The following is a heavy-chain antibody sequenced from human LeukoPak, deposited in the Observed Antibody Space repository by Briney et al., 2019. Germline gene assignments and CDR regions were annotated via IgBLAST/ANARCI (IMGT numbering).Heavy chain of an antibody. CDR2: INHSGST. V-gene: IGHV4-34*01. CDR3: ARERVRQQWGLGYEYMDV. Sequence: SETLSLTCAVFGVSFSHYYWSWIRRPPGEGLEWIGEINHSGSTNYNPSLKSRVTLSVDTHKHQFRLPLSSVTAADTAVYYCARERVRQQWGLGYEYMDVWGKGTTVTVSS. D-gene: IGHD6-19*01. CDR1: GVSFSHYY. J-gene: IGHJ6*03.